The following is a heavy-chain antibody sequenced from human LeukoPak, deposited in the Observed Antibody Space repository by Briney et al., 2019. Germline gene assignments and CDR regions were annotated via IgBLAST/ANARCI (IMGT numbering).Heavy chain of an antibody. CDR2: IIPILGIA. CDR3: ARCPNPKYYMDV. J-gene: IGHJ6*03. CDR1: GGTFSSYA. Sequence: GSSVKVSCKASGGTFSSYAISWVRQAPGQGLERMGRIIPILGIANYAQKFQGRVTITADKSTSTAYMELSSLRSEDTAVYYCARCPNPKYYMDVWGKGTTVTVSS. V-gene: IGHV1-69*04.